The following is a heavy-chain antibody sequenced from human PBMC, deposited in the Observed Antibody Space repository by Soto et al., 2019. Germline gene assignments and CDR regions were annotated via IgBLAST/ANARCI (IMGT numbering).Heavy chain of an antibody. CDR1: GFTFSSYA. J-gene: IGHJ6*02. V-gene: IGHV3-23*01. CDR3: AKGTRLDIVVVPAAPYYYYYGMDV. CDR2: ISGSGGST. Sequence: PGGSLRLSCAASGFTFSSYAMSWVRQAPGKGLGWVSAISGSGGSTYYADSVKGRFTISRDNSKNTLYLQMNSLRAEDTAVYYCAKGTRLDIVVVPAAPYYYYYGMDVWGQGTTVTVSS. D-gene: IGHD2-2*01.